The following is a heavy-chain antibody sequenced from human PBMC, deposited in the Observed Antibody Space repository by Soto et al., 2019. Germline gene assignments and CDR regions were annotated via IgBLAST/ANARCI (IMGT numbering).Heavy chain of an antibody. D-gene: IGHD1-1*01. V-gene: IGHV3-30*18. CDR2: ISYDGSNK. CDR3: AKDYNQKAYYYYYGMDV. Sequence: GGSLRLSCAASGFTFSSYGMHWVRQAPGKGLEWVAVISYDGSNKYYADSVKGRFTISRDNSKNTLYLQMNSLRAEDTAVYYCAKDYNQKAYYYYYGMDVWGQGTTVTV. CDR1: GFTFSSYG. J-gene: IGHJ6*02.